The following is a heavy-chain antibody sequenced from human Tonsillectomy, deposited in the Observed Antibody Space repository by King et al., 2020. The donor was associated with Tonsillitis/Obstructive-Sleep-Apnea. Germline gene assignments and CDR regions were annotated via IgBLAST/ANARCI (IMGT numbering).Heavy chain of an antibody. CDR1: GFTFSVYS. V-gene: IGHV3-48*02. CDR2: ISSSSSTI. CDR3: TTDSGSYCESDY. Sequence: GQLVQSGGGLVHPGGSLRLSCAVSGFTFSVYSMNWVRQAPGKGLEWVSYISSSSSTIYYADSVKVRFTISRDNAKNSLYLRMNSLRDEDTAVYYCTTDSGSYCESDYWGQGTLVTVSS. D-gene: IGHD1-26*01. J-gene: IGHJ4*02.